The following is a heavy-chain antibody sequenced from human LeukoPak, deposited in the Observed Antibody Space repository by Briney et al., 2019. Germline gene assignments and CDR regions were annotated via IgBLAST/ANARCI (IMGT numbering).Heavy chain of an antibody. Sequence: APVKVSCKASGYTFTGYYMHWVRQAPGQGLEWMGWINPNSGGTNYAQKFQGRVTMTRDTSISTAYMELSRLRSDDTAVYYCARVRYCSSTSCYDYYYGMDVWGQGTTVTVSS. D-gene: IGHD2-2*01. CDR2: INPNSGGT. CDR3: ARVRYCSSTSCYDYYYGMDV. J-gene: IGHJ6*02. V-gene: IGHV1-2*02. CDR1: GYTFTGYY.